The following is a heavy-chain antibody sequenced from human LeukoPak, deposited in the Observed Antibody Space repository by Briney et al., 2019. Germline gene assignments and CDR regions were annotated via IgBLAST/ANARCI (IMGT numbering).Heavy chain of an antibody. CDR1: GFTFSEYA. Sequence: GGSLRLSCGASGFTFSEYAMHGVRQAPGKGLEWVAVISYDGRQKYYGASVKGRFTISRDNPKNTLYLQMNSLRDDDTAVYYCARVFLERLTSGYFDNWGQGTLVTV. CDR3: ARVFLERLTSGYFDN. J-gene: IGHJ4*02. V-gene: IGHV3-30-3*01. D-gene: IGHD3-3*01. CDR2: ISYDGRQK.